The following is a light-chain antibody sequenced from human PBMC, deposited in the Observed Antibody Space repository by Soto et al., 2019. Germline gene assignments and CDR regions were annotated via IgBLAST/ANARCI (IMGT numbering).Light chain of an antibody. CDR1: QSVRSDY. V-gene: IGKV3-20*01. CDR2: IAS. J-gene: IGKJ1*01. CDR3: KQYGSSPWT. Sequence: EIVLTQTPGTLSLSPGERATLSCRASQSVRSDYLAWYQQKPGQAPRLLIYIASSRATGIPDRFSGSGSGTALTLNISRLEPEDFAVNFCKQYGSSPWTFGQGSKVEIK.